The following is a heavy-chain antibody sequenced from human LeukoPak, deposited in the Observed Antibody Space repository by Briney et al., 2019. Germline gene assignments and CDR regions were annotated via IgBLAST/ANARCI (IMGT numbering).Heavy chain of an antibody. CDR2: INPNSGGT. D-gene: IGHD5-12*01. Sequence: ASVKVSCKASGYTFTGYYMHWVRQAPGQGLEWMGWINPNSGGTNYAQKFQGRVTMTRDTSISTAYMELSRLRSDDTAVYYCARGGYSGYDSKDDAFDIWGQGTMVTVSS. J-gene: IGHJ3*02. V-gene: IGHV1-2*02. CDR3: ARGGYSGYDSKDDAFDI. CDR1: GYTFTGYY.